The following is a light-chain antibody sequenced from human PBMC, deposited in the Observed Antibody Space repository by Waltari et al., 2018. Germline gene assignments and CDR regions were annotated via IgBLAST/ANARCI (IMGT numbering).Light chain of an antibody. CDR2: GYH. Sequence: QSVFTQPPSVSAAPGQKVTISFSGSTSYIGDNYVSWYQQFPGTAPKVPIYGYHKRTTGTPDRFSASRSGTSATLDITGLQTGDEADYFCGTWDNTLSPVFGGGTTVTVL. CDR1: TSYIGDNY. J-gene: IGLJ2*01. CDR3: GTWDNTLSPV. V-gene: IGLV1-51*02.